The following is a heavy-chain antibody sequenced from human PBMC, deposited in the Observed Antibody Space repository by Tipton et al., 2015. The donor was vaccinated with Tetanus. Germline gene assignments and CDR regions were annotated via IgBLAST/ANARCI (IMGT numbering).Heavy chain of an antibody. V-gene: IGHV3-53*01. J-gene: IGHJ4*02. CDR1: GFSVSSNY. CDR3: TRLWAAALDY. Sequence: SLRLSCAISGFSVSSNYLTWVRQAPGKGLECVSVIHTGGNTYYADSVKGRFTVSRDNSKNTFHLQMNSLRAEDTAVYYCTRLWAAALDYWGQGTLVTVSS. CDR2: IHTGGNT. D-gene: IGHD3-10*01.